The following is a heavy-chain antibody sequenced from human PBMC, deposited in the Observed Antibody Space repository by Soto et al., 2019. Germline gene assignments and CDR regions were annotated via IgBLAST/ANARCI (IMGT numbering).Heavy chain of an antibody. CDR2: INSDGSSS. J-gene: IGHJ3*02. D-gene: IGHD4-4*01. CDR3: AKADYRARGAFDI. CDR1: GFTFSSYW. Sequence: EVQLVESGGGLVQPGGSLRLSCAASGFTFSSYWMHWARQAPGKGLVWVSRINSDGSSSTYADSVKGRFTISRDNAKNTLYLQMNSLRVEDTAVYHCAKADYRARGAFDIWGQGTMVTVPS. V-gene: IGHV3-74*01.